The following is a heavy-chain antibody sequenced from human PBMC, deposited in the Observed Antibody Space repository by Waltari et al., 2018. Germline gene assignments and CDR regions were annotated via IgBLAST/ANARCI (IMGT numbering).Heavy chain of an antibody. CDR2: IYYSGRT. V-gene: IGHV4-30-4*08. J-gene: IGHJ2*01. D-gene: IGHD1-26*01. Sequence: QVQLQESGPGLVKPSQTLSLTCTVSGGSIRSGDYYWSWIRQPPGKGLEWIAYIYYSGRTDYNPSLKSRITISLDTSRNQFSLNLSSVTAADTAVYYCARENRAGWDRYFDLWGRGTLVTVSS. CDR3: ARENRAGWDRYFDL. CDR1: GGSIRSGDYY.